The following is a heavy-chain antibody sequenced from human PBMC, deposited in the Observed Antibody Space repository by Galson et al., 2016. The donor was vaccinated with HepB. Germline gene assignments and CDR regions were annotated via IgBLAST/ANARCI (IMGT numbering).Heavy chain of an antibody. D-gene: IGHD6-19*01. CDR1: GGSISSSSYY. Sequence: EILSLTCIVSGGSISSSSYYWGWVRQPPGKGLEWIGSIYYSGTTYYNPSLKSRVTISVDTSKNQFSLKLSSVTAADTAVYYCARAYSSGWTGNYYGMDVWGKGTTVTVSS. CDR3: ARAYSSGWTGNYYGMDV. V-gene: IGHV4-39*01. J-gene: IGHJ6*04. CDR2: IYYSGTT.